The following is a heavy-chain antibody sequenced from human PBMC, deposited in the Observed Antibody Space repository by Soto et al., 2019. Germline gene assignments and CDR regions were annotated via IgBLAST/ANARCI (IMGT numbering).Heavy chain of an antibody. CDR2: INPATGAA. CDR1: GYPVTAYY. V-gene: IGHV1-2*02. J-gene: IGHJ3*02. D-gene: IGHD3-3*01. CDR3: ARGGRVGVAGSAAFDM. Sequence: QLHLVQSGAVVKKPGASVTVSCSASGYPVTAYYMHWVRQTPGRGLEWMGGINPATGAAKYTQTFQGRVTMTRDTSTSTVFMELSGLTSEDTALFYCARGGRVGVAGSAAFDMWGQGTLVTVSS.